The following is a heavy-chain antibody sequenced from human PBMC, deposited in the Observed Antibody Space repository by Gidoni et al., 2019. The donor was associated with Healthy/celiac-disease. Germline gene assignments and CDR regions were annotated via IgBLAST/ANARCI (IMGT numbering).Heavy chain of an antibody. CDR3: ARAPVTMVRGALDY. D-gene: IGHD3-10*01. CDR2: ISSNGGST. J-gene: IGHJ4*02. V-gene: IGHV3-64*01. CDR1: GFTFSSYA. Sequence: EVQLVDSGVGLVQPGGSLSLSCAAAGFTFSSYAMHWFRQAPGKGLEYVSAISSNGGSTYYANSVKGRFTISRDNSKNTLYLQMGSLRAEDMAVYYCARAPVTMVRGALDYWGQGTLVTVSS.